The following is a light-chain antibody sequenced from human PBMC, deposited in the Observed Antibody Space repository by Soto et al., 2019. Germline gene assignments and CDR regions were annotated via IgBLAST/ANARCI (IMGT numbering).Light chain of an antibody. CDR1: SSDVGSYNY. V-gene: IGLV2-11*01. J-gene: IGLJ2*01. Sequence: QSVLTQPASVSGSPGQSITISCTGTSSDVGSYNYVSWYQQHPGKAPKLMIYDVTKRPSGVPDRFSGSKSGNTASLTISGLQTDDEADYYCCSYVGTYAVVFGGGTKLTVL. CDR2: DVT. CDR3: CSYVGTYAVV.